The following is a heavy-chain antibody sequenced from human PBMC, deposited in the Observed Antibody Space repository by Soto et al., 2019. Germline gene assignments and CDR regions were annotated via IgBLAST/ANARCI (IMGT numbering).Heavy chain of an antibody. J-gene: IGHJ5*02. V-gene: IGHV3-11*01. Sequence: GGSLRLSCAASGFTFSDRYMSWIRQPPGKGPEWVSYISGSATSIDYADSVKGRFTISRDNAKNSLYLQMNSLRAEDTAVYYCARSYSGWFDPWGQGTLVTVSS. CDR1: GFTFSDRY. CDR2: ISGSATSI. D-gene: IGHD2-15*01. CDR3: ARSYSGWFDP.